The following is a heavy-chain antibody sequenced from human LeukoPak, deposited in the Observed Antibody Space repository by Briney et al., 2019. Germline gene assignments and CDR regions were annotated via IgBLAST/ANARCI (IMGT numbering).Heavy chain of an antibody. V-gene: IGHV4-28*05. CDR2: IYYSGSI. D-gene: IGHD4-17*01. Sequence: SETLSLTCAVSGYSISSSNWWGWIRQPPGKGLEWIGYIYYSGSIYYNPSLKSRVTMSVDTSKNQFSPKLSSVTAVDTAVYYCARNHGYGDYVPGAFDIWGQGTMVTVSS. J-gene: IGHJ3*02. CDR1: GYSISSSNW. CDR3: ARNHGYGDYVPGAFDI.